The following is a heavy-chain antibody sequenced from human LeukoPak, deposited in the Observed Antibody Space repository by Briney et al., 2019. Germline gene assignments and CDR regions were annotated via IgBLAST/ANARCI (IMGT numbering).Heavy chain of an antibody. Sequence: GGSLRLSCAASGFTFSSYSMNWVRQAPGKGLEWVSSISSSSYIYYADSVKGRFTISRDNAKNSLYLQMNSLRAEDTAVYYCARDSPYWELLREIDYWGQGTLVTVSS. CDR2: ISSSSYI. D-gene: IGHD1-26*01. CDR1: GFTFSSYS. CDR3: ARDSPYWELLREIDY. V-gene: IGHV3-21*01. J-gene: IGHJ4*02.